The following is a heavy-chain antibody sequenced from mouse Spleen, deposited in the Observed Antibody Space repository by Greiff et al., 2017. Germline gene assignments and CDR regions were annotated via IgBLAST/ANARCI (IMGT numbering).Heavy chain of an antibody. D-gene: IGHD2-4*01. CDR2: IYYSGTI. CDR3: ARNDYDGYYYAMDY. Sequence: EVKLQESGPGLVKPSQTVSLTCTVTGISITTGNYRWSWIRQFPGNKLEWIGYIYYSGTITYNPSLTSRTTITRDTSKNQFFLEMNSLTAEDTATYYCARNDYDGYYYAMDYWGQGTSVTVSS. J-gene: IGHJ4*01. CDR1: GISITTGNYR. V-gene: IGHV3-5*02.